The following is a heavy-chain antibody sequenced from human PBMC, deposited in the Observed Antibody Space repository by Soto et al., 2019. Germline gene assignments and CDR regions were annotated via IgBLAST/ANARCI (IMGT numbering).Heavy chain of an antibody. Sequence: SETLSLTCTVAGASISDYFWTWIRQPPWKGLEWIGYFYYGETTNKKSSVNSRFTVSVDTSKSQFSLKLSSVTAADTAVYYCASSFGELYFDYWGQGTLVTVSS. D-gene: IGHD3-10*01. CDR1: GASISDYF. CDR3: ASSFGELYFDY. CDR2: FYYGETT. J-gene: IGHJ4*02. V-gene: IGHV4-59*12.